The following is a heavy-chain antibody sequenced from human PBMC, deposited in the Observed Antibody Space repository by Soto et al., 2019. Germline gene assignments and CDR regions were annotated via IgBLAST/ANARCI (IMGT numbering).Heavy chain of an antibody. J-gene: IGHJ3*02. CDR1: GFSLSNARMG. V-gene: IGHV2-26*01. CDR2: IFSNDEK. Sequence: GSGPTLVNPTETLTLTCTVSGFSLSNARMGVSWIRQPPGKALEWLAHIFSNDEKSYSTSLKSRLTISKDTYKSQVVLTMANMDPVDTATYYCARIPSIAARPDRVAFDIWGQGTMVTVSS. D-gene: IGHD6-6*01. CDR3: ARIPSIAARPDRVAFDI.